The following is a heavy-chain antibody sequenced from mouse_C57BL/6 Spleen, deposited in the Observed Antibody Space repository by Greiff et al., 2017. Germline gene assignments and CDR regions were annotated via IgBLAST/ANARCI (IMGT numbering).Heavy chain of an antibody. J-gene: IGHJ1*03. Sequence: QVQLKESGAELVRPGTSVKVSCKASGYAFTNYLIEWVKQRPGQGLEWIGVINPGSGGTNYNEKFKGKATLTADKSSSTAYMQLSSLTSEDSAVYFCARGDDYYWYFDVWGTGTTVTVSS. CDR2: INPGSGGT. D-gene: IGHD2-4*01. CDR3: ARGDDYYWYFDV. V-gene: IGHV1-54*01. CDR1: GYAFTNYL.